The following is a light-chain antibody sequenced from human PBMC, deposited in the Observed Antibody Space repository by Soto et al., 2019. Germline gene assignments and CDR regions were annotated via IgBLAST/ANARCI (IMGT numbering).Light chain of an antibody. CDR3: QSYDSSLSVSYV. Sequence: QSVLTQPPSVSGAPGQRVTISCTGSSSNIGAGYDAHWYQQRPGTAPKLLIYGNKNRPSGAPDRFSGSKSGTSASLAITGLQAEDEADYYCQSYDSSLSVSYVFGTGTKVTVL. V-gene: IGLV1-40*01. J-gene: IGLJ1*01. CDR2: GNK. CDR1: SSNIGAGYD.